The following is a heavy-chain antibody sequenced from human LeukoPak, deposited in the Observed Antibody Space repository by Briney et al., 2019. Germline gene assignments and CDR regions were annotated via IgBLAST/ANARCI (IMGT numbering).Heavy chain of an antibody. J-gene: IGHJ3*02. Sequence: GGSLRLSCAASGFTFSIYGMHWVRQAPGKGLEWVAVISYDGSNIYYADSVKGRFTISRDNAKNTLYLQMNSLRVEDTAVYYCARVGDSSGWYDSFDIWGQGTMVTVSS. CDR3: ARVGDSSGWYDSFDI. CDR1: GFTFSIYG. V-gene: IGHV3-30*03. CDR2: ISYDGSNI. D-gene: IGHD6-19*01.